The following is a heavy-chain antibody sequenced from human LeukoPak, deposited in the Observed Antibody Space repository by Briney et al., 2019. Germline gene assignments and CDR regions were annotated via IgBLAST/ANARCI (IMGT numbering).Heavy chain of an antibody. D-gene: IGHD1-1*01. CDR1: GFTFSDYY. CDR3: ARCTTGRTFGSLREIKRSREIDY. CDR2: ISSSGSTI. Sequence: GGSLRLSCVASGFTFSDYYMSWLRQAPGKGLEWVSYISSSGSTIYYADSVKGRFTISRDNAKNSLYLQMNSLRVEDTAVYYCARCTTGRTFGSLREIKRSREIDYWGQGTLVTVSS. J-gene: IGHJ4*02. V-gene: IGHV3-11*04.